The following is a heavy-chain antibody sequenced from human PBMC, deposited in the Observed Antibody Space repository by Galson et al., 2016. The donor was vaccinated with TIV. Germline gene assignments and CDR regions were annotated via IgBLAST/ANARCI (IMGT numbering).Heavy chain of an antibody. V-gene: IGHV1-8*02. CDR2: MNPNSGNT. Sequence: SVKVSCKASGYTFTSYDINWVRQATGQGLEWMGWMNPNSGNTGYAQKFQGRVAITADISTRTAYMELSSLRSEDTAVYFCARRVPPTYYMDVWGTGTTVTVTS. CDR3: ARRVPPTYYMDV. CDR1: GYTFTSYD. J-gene: IGHJ6*03.